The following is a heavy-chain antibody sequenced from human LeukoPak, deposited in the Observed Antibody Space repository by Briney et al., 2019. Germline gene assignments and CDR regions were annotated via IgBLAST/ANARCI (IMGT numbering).Heavy chain of an antibody. V-gene: IGHV4-59*08. Sequence: SETLSLTCTVSGGSISNYYWNCIRQPPGKGLEWIGYIFYSGSTNYNPSLKSRVTISIDTSKNQFSLKLRPVTAADTAVYYCARYSSGWSYLEYWGQGTLVTVSS. D-gene: IGHD6-19*01. CDR1: GGSISNYY. CDR3: ARYSSGWSYLEY. CDR2: IFYSGST. J-gene: IGHJ4*02.